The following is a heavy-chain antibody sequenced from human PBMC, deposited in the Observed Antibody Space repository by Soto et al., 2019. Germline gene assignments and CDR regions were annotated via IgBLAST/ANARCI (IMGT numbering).Heavy chain of an antibody. CDR2: LTASGLNT. D-gene: IGHD2-8*01. J-gene: IGHJ6*02. CDR3: AKGLGNAKEV. V-gene: IGHV3-23*01. Sequence: GGSLRLSCSASGFNFGSYGMSWVRQAPGKGLEWVSGLTASGLNTYYTDSVKGRFTISRDNSRNTVYLQVSGLRVEDTAVFHCAKGLGNAKEVWGQGTTVTVSS. CDR1: GFNFGSYG.